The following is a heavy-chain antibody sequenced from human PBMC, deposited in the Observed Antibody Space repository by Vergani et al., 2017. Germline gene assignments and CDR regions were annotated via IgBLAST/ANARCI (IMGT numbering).Heavy chain of an antibody. CDR3: AKYLRDSTDGLPDS. Sequence: QVQLVESAGGVVQPGGSLRLSCAASGFTFSNFGMHWIRQAPGKGLEWLAYIGKDGSNTRYRDAVKGRFTVSRDNSKDTLYLQMDSLRSEDTALYYCAKYLRDSTDGLPDSWGPGTLVIVSS. V-gene: IGHV3-30*02. CDR2: IGKDGSNT. CDR1: GFTFSNFG. J-gene: IGHJ4*02. D-gene: IGHD2-21*02.